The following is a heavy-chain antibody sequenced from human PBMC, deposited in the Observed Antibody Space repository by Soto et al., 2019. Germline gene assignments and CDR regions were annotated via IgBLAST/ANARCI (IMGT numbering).Heavy chain of an antibody. CDR2: IYYSGST. Sequence: QVQLQESGPGLVKPSETLSLTCTVSGGSVSSGSYYWSWIRQPPGKGLEWIGYIYYSGSTNYNPSLKSRVTISVDTSKNQFSLKLSSVTAADTAVYYCARANCGPTKRWLQSFYDYWGQGTLVTVSS. J-gene: IGHJ4*02. V-gene: IGHV4-61*01. CDR3: ARANCGPTKRWLQSFYDY. CDR1: GGSVSSGSYY. D-gene: IGHD5-12*01.